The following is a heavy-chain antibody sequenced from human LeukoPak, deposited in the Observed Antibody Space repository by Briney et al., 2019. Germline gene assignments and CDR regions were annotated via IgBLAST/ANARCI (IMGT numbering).Heavy chain of an antibody. CDR1: GGSISSYY. CDR2: IYYSGST. Sequence: SETLSLTCTVSGGSISSYYWSWIRQPPGKGLEWIGHIYYSGSTNYNPSLKSRVTISVDTSKNQFSLKLSSVTAADTAVYYCAREGRMVVTNVDAFDIWGQGTMVTVSS. V-gene: IGHV4-59*01. D-gene: IGHD2-21*02. CDR3: AREGRMVVTNVDAFDI. J-gene: IGHJ3*02.